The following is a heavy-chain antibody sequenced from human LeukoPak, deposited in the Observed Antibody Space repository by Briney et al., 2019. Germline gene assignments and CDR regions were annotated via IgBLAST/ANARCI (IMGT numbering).Heavy chain of an antibody. J-gene: IGHJ4*02. D-gene: IGHD1-26*01. Sequence: GGSLRLSCAASGFTFSSYSMNWVRQAPGKGLEWVSYISSSGSTIYYADSVKGRFTISRDNAKNSLYLQMNSLRAGDTAVYYCARDKEGACDYWGQGTLVTVSS. V-gene: IGHV3-48*04. CDR1: GFTFSSYS. CDR3: ARDKEGACDY. CDR2: ISSSGSTI.